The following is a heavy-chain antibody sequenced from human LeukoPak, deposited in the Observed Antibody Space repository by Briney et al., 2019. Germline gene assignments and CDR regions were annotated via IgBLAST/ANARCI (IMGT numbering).Heavy chain of an antibody. D-gene: IGHD4-17*01. CDR3: ASPLVRNTVTTRNQSTHPYYFDY. CDR2: IYYSGST. V-gene: IGHV4-39*07. Sequence: PSETLSLTCTVSGGSISSSSYYWGWIRQPPGKGLEWIGSIYYSGSTYYNPSLKSRVTISVDTSKNQFSLKLSSVTAADTAVYYCASPLVRNTVTTRNQSTHPYYFDYWGQGTLVTVSS. CDR1: GGSISSSSYY. J-gene: IGHJ4*02.